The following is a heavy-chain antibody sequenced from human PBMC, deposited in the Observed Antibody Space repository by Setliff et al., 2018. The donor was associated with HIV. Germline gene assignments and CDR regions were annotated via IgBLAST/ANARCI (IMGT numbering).Heavy chain of an antibody. CDR3: ARLFGANSIGGVH. J-gene: IGHJ4*02. Sequence: PSETLSLTCAVSGYSISSDYYWGWIRQPPGKGLEWIGDIPHSGSTYYNPSLKSRFTISMDTSKNQFSLKVTSVTAADTAVYYCARLFGANSIGGVHWGQGTLVTVSS. CDR2: IPHSGST. D-gene: IGHD7-27*01. V-gene: IGHV4-38-2*01. CDR1: GYSISSDYY.